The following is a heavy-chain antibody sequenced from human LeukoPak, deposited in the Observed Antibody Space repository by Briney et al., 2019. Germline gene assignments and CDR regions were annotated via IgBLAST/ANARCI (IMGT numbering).Heavy chain of an antibody. CDR1: GGTFSSYA. J-gene: IGHJ4*02. CDR3: ATDSLGDSYSSGWPVPY. CDR2: IIPIFGTA. Sequence: ASVKVSCKASGGTFSSYAISWVRQAPGQGLEWTGEIIPIFGTANYAQKFQGRVTITADESTSTAYMELSSLRSEDTAVYYCATDSLGDSYSSGWPVPYWGQGTLVTVSS. D-gene: IGHD6-19*01. V-gene: IGHV1-69*13.